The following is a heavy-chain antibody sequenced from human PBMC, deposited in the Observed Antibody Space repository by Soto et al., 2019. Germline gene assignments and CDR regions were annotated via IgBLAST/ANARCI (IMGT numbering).Heavy chain of an antibody. CDR2: IKSKSDGGTI. D-gene: IGHD3-9*01. Sequence: GGSLRLSCAASGITFSNAWMSWVRQAPGKGLEWVGRIKSKSDGGTIDYAAPVKGRFTISRDDSKNTLYLQMNSLKTEDTAVYYCTTDLTDILTWDVWGQGTTVTVSS. V-gene: IGHV3-15*01. J-gene: IGHJ6*02. CDR3: TTDLTDILTWDV. CDR1: GITFSNAW.